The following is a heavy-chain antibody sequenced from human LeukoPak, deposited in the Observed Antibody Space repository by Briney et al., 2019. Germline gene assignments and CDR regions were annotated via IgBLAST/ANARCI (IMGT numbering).Heavy chain of an antibody. J-gene: IGHJ4*02. CDR1: GYTLTGHY. CDR2: INPNSGGT. CDR3: ARVGRAFTARSSFFDY. D-gene: IGHD6-6*01. Sequence: ASVKVSCKASGYTLTGHYMHWVRQAPGQGLEWMGWINPNSGGTEYAQKFQGRVTMTRDTSISTAYMELIRLRSADTAVYYCARVGRAFTARSSFFDYWGQGTLVTVSS. V-gene: IGHV1-2*02.